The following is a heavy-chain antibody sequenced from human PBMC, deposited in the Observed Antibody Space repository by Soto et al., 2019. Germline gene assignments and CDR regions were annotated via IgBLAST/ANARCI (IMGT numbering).Heavy chain of an antibody. D-gene: IGHD2-15*01. CDR3: ARGLLLGYCSGGSCYGPSFDY. V-gene: IGHV1-69*13. J-gene: IGHJ4*02. CDR1: GGTSSSYA. CDR2: IIPIFGTA. Sequence: SVKVSCKASGGTSSSYAISWVRQAPGQGLEWMGGIIPIFGTANYAQKFQGRVTITADESTSTAYMELSSLRSEDTAVYYCARGLLLGYCSGGSCYGPSFDYWGQGTLVTVSS.